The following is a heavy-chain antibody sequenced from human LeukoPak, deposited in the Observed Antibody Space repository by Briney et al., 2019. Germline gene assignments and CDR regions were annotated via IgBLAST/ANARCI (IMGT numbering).Heavy chain of an antibody. Sequence: GASVKVSCKASGYTFTSYAMHWVRQAPGQRLEWMGWINAGDGNTKYSQEFQGRVTITRDTSASTAYMELSSLRSEDTAVYYCARGIQRGATKDYWGQGTLVTVSS. CDR1: GYTFTSYA. CDR3: ARGIQRGATKDY. CDR2: INAGDGNT. D-gene: IGHD1-26*01. J-gene: IGHJ4*02. V-gene: IGHV1-3*01.